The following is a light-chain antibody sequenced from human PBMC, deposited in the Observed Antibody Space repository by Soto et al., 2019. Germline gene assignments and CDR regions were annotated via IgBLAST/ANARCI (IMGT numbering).Light chain of an antibody. CDR3: SSYTSSITRV. J-gene: IGLJ1*01. Sequence: QSVLTQPASVSGSPGQSITISCTGTSSDVVGYNYVSWYQQHPGKAPKLMIYDVSNRPSGVSNRFSGSKSGNTASLTISGLQAEDEADYYCSSYTSSITRVFGTGTKLTVL. V-gene: IGLV2-14*01. CDR2: DVS. CDR1: SSDVVGYNY.